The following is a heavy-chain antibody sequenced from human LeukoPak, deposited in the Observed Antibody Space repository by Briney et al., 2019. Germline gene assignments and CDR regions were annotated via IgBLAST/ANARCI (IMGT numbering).Heavy chain of an antibody. J-gene: IGHJ6*03. CDR1: GFTFSSYA. D-gene: IGHD4-11*01. Sequence: GGSLRLSCAASGFTFSSYAMSWVRQAPGKGLEWVSYISSISSTIYYTDSVKGRFTNSRDNARNSLYLQMNSLRAEDTAVYYCARGHYTNYVDYMDVWGKGTTVTVSS. V-gene: IGHV3-48*04. CDR2: ISSISSTI. CDR3: ARGHYTNYVDYMDV.